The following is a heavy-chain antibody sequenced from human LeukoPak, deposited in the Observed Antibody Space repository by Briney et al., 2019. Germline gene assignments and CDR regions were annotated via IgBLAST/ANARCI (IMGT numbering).Heavy chain of an antibody. CDR3: AKTGSPIAARPPDY. Sequence: SETLSLTCTVSGVSFSISPYYWGWIRQPPGKGLEWIGSVYDVGSTYYNPSLKSRVTISLDTSKNQFSLKLTSVTAADTAVYYCAKTGSPIAARPPDYWGQGTLVTVSP. V-gene: IGHV4-39*07. CDR1: GVSFSISPYY. D-gene: IGHD6-6*01. CDR2: VYDVGST. J-gene: IGHJ4*02.